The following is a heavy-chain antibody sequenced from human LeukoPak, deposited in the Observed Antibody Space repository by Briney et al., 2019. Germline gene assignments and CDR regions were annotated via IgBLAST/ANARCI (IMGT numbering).Heavy chain of an antibody. Sequence: PSETLSLTCTVSGGSISSYYWSWIRQPPGKGLEWIGYIYYSGSTNYNPSLKSRVTISADTSKNQFSLKLSSVTAADTAVYYCASGADSSGYAHFDYWGQETLVTVSS. D-gene: IGHD3-22*01. J-gene: IGHJ4*02. CDR2: IYYSGST. CDR1: GGSISSYY. CDR3: ASGADSSGYAHFDY. V-gene: IGHV4-59*01.